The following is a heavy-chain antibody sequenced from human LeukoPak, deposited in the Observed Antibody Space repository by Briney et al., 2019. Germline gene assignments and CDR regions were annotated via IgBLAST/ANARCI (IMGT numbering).Heavy chain of an antibody. CDR2: INTNTGHP. J-gene: IGHJ4*02. CDR1: AYCLTSYS. CDR3: AREEGDY. V-gene: IGHV7-4-1*02. Sequence: AAVQVPCKASAYCLTSYSKNWVRQAAGQGLEWMGWINTNTGHPTYGQGFTGRFVFSLDTSVSTAYLQISSLKAEDTAVYYCAREEGDYWGQGTLVTVSS.